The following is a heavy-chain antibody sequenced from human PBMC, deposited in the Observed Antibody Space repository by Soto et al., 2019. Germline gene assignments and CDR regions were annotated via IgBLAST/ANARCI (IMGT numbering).Heavy chain of an antibody. CDR1: GFTFSTYS. V-gene: IGHV3-48*01. J-gene: IGHJ3*01. Sequence: GGSLRLSCAASGFTFSTYSMNWVRQAPGKGLEWVSYISSSSSIIYYADSAKGRFTISRDNAENSLYLQMNSLSAEDTAVYYCARRYYNSDAFDVWGKGTKVTVS. D-gene: IGHD1-1*01. CDR2: ISSSSSII. CDR3: ARRYYNSDAFDV.